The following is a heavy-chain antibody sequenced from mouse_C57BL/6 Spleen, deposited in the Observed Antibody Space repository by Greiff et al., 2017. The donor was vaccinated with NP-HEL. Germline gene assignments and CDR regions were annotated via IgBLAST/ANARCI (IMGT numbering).Heavy chain of an antibody. D-gene: IGHD1-1*01. V-gene: IGHV5-4*01. CDR2: ISDGGSYT. Sequence: DVQLVESGGGLVKPGGSLKLSCAASGFTFSSYAMSWVRQTPEKRLEWVATISDGGSYTYYPDNVKGRFTISRDNAKNNLYLQMSHLKSEDTAMYYCARDHMGGSSPLAYWGQGTLVTVSA. CDR3: ARDHMGGSSPLAY. CDR1: GFTFSSYA. J-gene: IGHJ3*01.